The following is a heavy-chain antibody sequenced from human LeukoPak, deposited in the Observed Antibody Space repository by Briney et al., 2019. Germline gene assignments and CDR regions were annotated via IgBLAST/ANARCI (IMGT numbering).Heavy chain of an antibody. D-gene: IGHD6-13*01. Sequence: SVTLSLTCTVSGDPISSYHWSWLRHPPGKGVEWLGHIYYSGSTNYNRSLKSRVNISGDASKKQFSLKLSSVTAADTAVYYCARQQLTQLYYFDYWGQGTLVTVS. CDR3: ARQQLTQLYYFDY. J-gene: IGHJ4*02. V-gene: IGHV4-59*01. CDR2: IYYSGST. CDR1: GDPISSYH.